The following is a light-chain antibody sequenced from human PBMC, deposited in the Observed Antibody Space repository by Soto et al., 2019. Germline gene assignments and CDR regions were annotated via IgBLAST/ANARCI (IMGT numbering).Light chain of an antibody. V-gene: IGKV4-1*01. Sequence: DIVMTQSPDSLAVSLGERATINCKSSQSVLYSSNNKNYLAWYQQKPGQPPKLLIYWASTRESGVPDRFSGSGAATDVTLTISSLQAEDVVVYYCQQYYRTPLTFGGGTKV. CDR2: WAS. CDR1: QSVLYSSNNKNY. CDR3: QQYYRTPLT. J-gene: IGKJ4*01.